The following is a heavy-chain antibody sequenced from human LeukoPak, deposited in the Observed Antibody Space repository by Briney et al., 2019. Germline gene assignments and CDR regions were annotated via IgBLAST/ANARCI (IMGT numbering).Heavy chain of an antibody. V-gene: IGHV3-21*01. D-gene: IGHD2-2*01. J-gene: IGHJ4*02. CDR3: ARVGSSTSCYGY. CDR2: ISSSSYI. Sequence: GGSLRLSCAASGFTFSSYSMNWVRQAPGKGLEWVSSISSSSYIYYADSVKGRFTISRDNAKNSLYLQMNSLRAEDTAVYYCARVGSSTSCYGYWGQGTLVTVSS. CDR1: GFTFSSYS.